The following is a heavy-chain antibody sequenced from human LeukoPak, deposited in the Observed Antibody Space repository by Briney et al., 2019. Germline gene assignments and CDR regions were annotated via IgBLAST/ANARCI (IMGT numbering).Heavy chain of an antibody. CDR3: AKEGRSLQTY. V-gene: IGHV3-9*01. CDR1: GFIFDDYA. CDR2: ISWNSGSI. J-gene: IGHJ4*02. D-gene: IGHD5-24*01. Sequence: GGSLRLSCAASGFIFDDYAIHWVRQAPGKGLEWVSGISWNSGSIGYADSVKGRFTISRDNAKNSLYLQMNSLRVEDTAVYYCAKEGRSLQTYWGQGTLVTVSS.